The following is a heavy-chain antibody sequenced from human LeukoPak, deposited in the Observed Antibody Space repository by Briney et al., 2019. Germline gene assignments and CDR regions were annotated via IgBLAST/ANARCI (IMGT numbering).Heavy chain of an antibody. CDR3: AGAPAAASFSDY. CDR1: GFTLSGYW. J-gene: IGHJ4*02. Sequence: GGSLRLSCAASGFTLSGYWMHWVRQVPGKGLVWVSRINSDGSSTTYADSVKGRFTISRDNSKNTLYLQMNSLRAEDTAVYYCAGAPAAASFSDYWGQGSLVTVSS. D-gene: IGHD6-13*01. V-gene: IGHV3-74*01. CDR2: INSDGSST.